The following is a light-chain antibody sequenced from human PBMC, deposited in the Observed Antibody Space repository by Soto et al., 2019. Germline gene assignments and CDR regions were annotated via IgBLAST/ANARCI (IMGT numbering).Light chain of an antibody. J-gene: IGKJ1*01. CDR1: QSIGIG. CDR3: QQYNSYSAT. Sequence: DIQMTQSPSTLSASVGDRVTITCRASQSIGIGLAWYQQKPGKAPKLLIYKASSLESGVPSRFSGSGSGTEFTLTISSLQPDDFAVYYCQQYNSYSATFGQGTKVDI. V-gene: IGKV1-5*03. CDR2: KAS.